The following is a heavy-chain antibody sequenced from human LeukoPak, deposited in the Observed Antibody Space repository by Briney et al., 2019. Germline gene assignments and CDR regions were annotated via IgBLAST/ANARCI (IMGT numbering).Heavy chain of an antibody. CDR1: GGSISSGSYY. Sequence: SETLSLTCTVSGGSISSGSYYWSWIRQPAGKGLEWIGRIYTSGSTNYNPSLKSRVTISVDTSKNQFSLKLSSVTAADTAVYYCARGVDSSGYYADYYYYYYMDVWGEGTTVTVSS. V-gene: IGHV4-61*02. D-gene: IGHD3-22*01. J-gene: IGHJ6*03. CDR3: ARGVDSSGYYADYYYYYYMDV. CDR2: IYTSGST.